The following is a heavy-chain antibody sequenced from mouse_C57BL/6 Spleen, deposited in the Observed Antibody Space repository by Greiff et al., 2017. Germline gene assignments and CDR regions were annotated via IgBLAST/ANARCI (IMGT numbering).Heavy chain of an antibody. Sequence: QVQLQQPGAELVRPGTSVKLSCKASGYTFTSYWMHWVKQRPGQGLEWIGVIDPSDSYTNYNQKFKGKATLTVDTSSSTAYMQLSSLTSEDSAVYYCARSEDYDGYFDYWGQGTTLTVSS. CDR1: GYTFTSYW. V-gene: IGHV1-59*01. J-gene: IGHJ2*01. CDR2: IDPSDSYT. CDR3: ARSEDYDGYFDY. D-gene: IGHD2-4*01.